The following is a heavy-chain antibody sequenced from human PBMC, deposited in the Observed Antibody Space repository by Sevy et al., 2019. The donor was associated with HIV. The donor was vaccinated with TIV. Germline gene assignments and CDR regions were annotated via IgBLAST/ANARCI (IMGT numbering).Heavy chain of an antibody. CDR3: ARDSNDYGDYRLSYYFDY. J-gene: IGHJ4*02. D-gene: IGHD4-17*01. Sequence: GGSLRLSCAASGFTFSSYGMHWVRQAPGKGLEWVAVIYYDGNNKYYADSVKGRFTNSRDNSKNTLYLQMNSLRAEDTAVYYCARDSNDYGDYRLSYYFDYWGQGTLVTVSS. CDR1: GFTFSSYG. CDR2: IYYDGNNK. V-gene: IGHV3-33*01.